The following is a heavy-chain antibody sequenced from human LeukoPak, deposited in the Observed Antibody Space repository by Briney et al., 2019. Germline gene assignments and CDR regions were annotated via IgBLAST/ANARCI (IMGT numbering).Heavy chain of an antibody. CDR2: LYGSGNI. CDR1: DDSIHTVLYY. D-gene: IGHD2-8*01. Sequence: SETLSLTCTVSDDSIHTVLYYWSWVRQPAGKGLEWLGRLYGSGNINYNPSLQGRLTMSLDTSKNRFSLQLSSVTAADTAVYFCAREGGCTTGSCYYFDSWGLGTLVTVSS. CDR3: AREGGCTTGSCYYFDS. V-gene: IGHV4-61*02. J-gene: IGHJ4*02.